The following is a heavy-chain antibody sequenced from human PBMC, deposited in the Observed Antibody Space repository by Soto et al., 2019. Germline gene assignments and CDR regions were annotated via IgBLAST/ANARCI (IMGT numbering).Heavy chain of an antibody. Sequence: QVQLVQSGAEVKKPGASVKVSCKASGYTFTSYGISWVRQAPGQGLEWMGWISAYNGNTKYAQKPQCSFTXXPDTSTSTADMELRSLRSDDTAVYYCAREPNYFDYWGQGPLVTVSS. CDR2: ISAYNGNT. CDR1: GYTFTSYG. V-gene: IGHV1-18*01. CDR3: AREPNYFDY. J-gene: IGHJ4*02.